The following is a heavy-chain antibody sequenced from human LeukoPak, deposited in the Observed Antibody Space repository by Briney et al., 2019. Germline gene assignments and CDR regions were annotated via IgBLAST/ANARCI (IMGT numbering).Heavy chain of an antibody. J-gene: IGHJ1*01. Sequence: PGGSLRLSCVVSGFTFNRCWMNWVRQAPGKGLEWVAHINPDGRDTYYVDSVKGRFTISRDNAQNSMYLQMNSLRVEDTAVYYCTSWGDTTAEYFQRWGQGTLDTVSS. D-gene: IGHD2-21*02. CDR3: TSWGDTTAEYFQR. V-gene: IGHV3-7*01. CDR1: GFTFNRCW. CDR2: INPDGRDT.